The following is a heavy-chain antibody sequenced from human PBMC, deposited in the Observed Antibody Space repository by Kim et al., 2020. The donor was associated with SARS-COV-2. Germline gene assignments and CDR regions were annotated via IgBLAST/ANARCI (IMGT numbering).Heavy chain of an antibody. CDR3: ARGGTRGLAY. CDR1: GYTFTSYY. V-gene: IGHV1-46*01. Sequence: ASVKVSCKASGYTFTSYYIHWVRQAPGQGLEWTGMINPSGGSTSYAQKFQGRVTMTRDTSTSTVYMELSSLRSEDTAVYYCARGGTRGLAYWGQGTLVTVSS. D-gene: IGHD1-7*01. CDR2: INPSGGST. J-gene: IGHJ4*02.